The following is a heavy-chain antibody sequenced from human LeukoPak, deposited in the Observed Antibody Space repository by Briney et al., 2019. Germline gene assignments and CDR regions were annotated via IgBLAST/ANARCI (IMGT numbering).Heavy chain of an antibody. J-gene: IGHJ4*02. V-gene: IGHV1-24*01. Sequence: ASVKVSCKVSGYTLTELSMHWVRPAPGKGLERMGGFDPEDGETIYAQKFQGRVTMAEDTSTDTAYMELSSLRSEDTAVYYCATYRYSYVNFFQTQTRVSPLDYWGQGTLVTVSS. D-gene: IGHD5-18*01. CDR1: GYTLTELS. CDR2: FDPEDGET. CDR3: ATYRYSYVNFFQTQTRVSPLDY.